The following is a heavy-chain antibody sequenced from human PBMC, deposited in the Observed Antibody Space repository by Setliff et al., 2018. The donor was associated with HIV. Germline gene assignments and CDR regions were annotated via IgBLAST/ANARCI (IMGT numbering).Heavy chain of an antibody. Sequence: AASVKVSCKISGYTLTELSIHWVRQAPGKGLEWMANFDPEDGETFYAQKLQGRVTMTTDTSTSTAYMELRSLRSDDTAVYYCARGGYSSGYYNYYYYMDVWGKGTTVTVSS. CDR1: GYTLTELS. CDR2: FDPEDGET. J-gene: IGHJ6*03. D-gene: IGHD3-22*01. CDR3: ARGGYSSGYYNYYYYMDV. V-gene: IGHV1-24*01.